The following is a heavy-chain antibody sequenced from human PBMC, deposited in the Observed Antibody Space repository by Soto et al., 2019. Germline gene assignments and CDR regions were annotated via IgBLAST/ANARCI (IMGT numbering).Heavy chain of an antibody. J-gene: IGHJ6*02. Sequence: PSETLSLTCTVSGGSISSSSYCWGWIRQPPGKGLEWIGSIYYSGSTYYNPSLKSRVTISVDTSKNQFSLKLSSVTAADTAVYYCARPGRVIAAAGTFGMDVWGQGTTVTVSS. CDR1: GGSISSSSYC. V-gene: IGHV4-39*01. CDR3: ARPGRVIAAAGTFGMDV. D-gene: IGHD6-13*01. CDR2: IYYSGST.